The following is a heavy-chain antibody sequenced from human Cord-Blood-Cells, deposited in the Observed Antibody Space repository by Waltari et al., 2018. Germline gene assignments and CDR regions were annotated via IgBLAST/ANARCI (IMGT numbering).Heavy chain of an antibody. CDR3: ARDRDSSSWYDY. Sequence: ELPLVESGGGLIQPGGSMRLSCAASGFSVGSNSRSGVHQAPGQGLVWVAVIYSGRSTYYADSVNGRLTISRDNSKHTLYLQMNSLRAEDTAVYYCARDRDSSSWYDYWGQGTLVTVSS. CDR1: GFSVGSNS. CDR2: IYSGRST. D-gene: IGHD6-13*01. V-gene: IGHV3-53*01. J-gene: IGHJ4*02.